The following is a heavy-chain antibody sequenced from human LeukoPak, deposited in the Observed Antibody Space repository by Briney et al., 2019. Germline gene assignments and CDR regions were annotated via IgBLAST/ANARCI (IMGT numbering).Heavy chain of an antibody. V-gene: IGHV3-48*03. CDR1: GFTFSSYE. J-gene: IGHJ4*02. Sequence: PGGFLRLSCAASGFTFSSYEMNWVRLAPGKGLEWVSFISDSGTTTYYADSVKGRFTISRDNAKQSLFLQMSSLRAEDTAVYYCASARAAAGIFYWGQGTLVTVSS. CDR3: ASARAAAGIFY. D-gene: IGHD6-13*01. CDR2: ISDSGTTT.